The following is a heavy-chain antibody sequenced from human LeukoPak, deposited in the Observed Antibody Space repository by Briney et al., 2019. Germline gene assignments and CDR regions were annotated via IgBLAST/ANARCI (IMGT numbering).Heavy chain of an antibody. Sequence: PGGTLRLSCAASGFTFSSYSMNWVRQAPGKGLEWVSSISSSSSYIYYADSVKGRFTISRDNAKNSLYLQMNSLRAEDTAVYYCARVIGGYGDYWGQGTLVTVSS. V-gene: IGHV3-21*01. J-gene: IGHJ4*02. CDR1: GFTFSSYS. CDR3: ARVIGGYGDY. CDR2: ISSSSSYI. D-gene: IGHD5-12*01.